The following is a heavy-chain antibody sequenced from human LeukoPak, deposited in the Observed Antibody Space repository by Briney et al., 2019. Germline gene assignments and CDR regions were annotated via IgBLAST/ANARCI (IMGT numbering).Heavy chain of an antibody. CDR3: AKSPVPNRKIWFGEFIDY. CDR2: ISGSGGST. Sequence: GGSLRLSCAASGFTFSSYAMSWVRQAPGKGLEWVSAISGSGGSTYDADSVKGRFTISRDNSKNTLYLQMNSLRAEDTAVYYCAKSPVPNRKIWFGEFIDYWGQGTLVTVSS. D-gene: IGHD3-10*01. V-gene: IGHV3-23*01. J-gene: IGHJ4*02. CDR1: GFTFSSYA.